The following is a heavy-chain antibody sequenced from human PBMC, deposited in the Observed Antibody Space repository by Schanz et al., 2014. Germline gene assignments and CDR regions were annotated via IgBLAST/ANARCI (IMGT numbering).Heavy chain of an antibody. CDR3: AKAEYDILTDSYSRLDP. D-gene: IGHD3-9*01. CDR1: GGSISSGGYY. J-gene: IGHJ5*02. CDR2: ISYSGST. Sequence: QVQLQESGPGLVKPSQTLSLTCTVSGGSISSGGYYWSWIRQHPGKGLEWIGFISYSGSTYYNPSLKSRVTISVDTSKNQCSLNLSSATAADTAVYYCAKAEYDILTDSYSRLDPWGQGTLVTVSS. V-gene: IGHV4-31*03.